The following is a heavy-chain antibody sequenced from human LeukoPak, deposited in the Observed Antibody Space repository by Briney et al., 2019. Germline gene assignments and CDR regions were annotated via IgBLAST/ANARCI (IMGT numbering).Heavy chain of an antibody. CDR1: GFTFSNAW. D-gene: IGHD3-10*01. V-gene: IGHV3-15*01. Sequence: GGSLRLSCAASGFTFSNAWMSWVRQAPGKGLEWVGRIKSKTDGGHTDYAAPVKGRFTISRDDSKHTLYLQMNSLKTEDTAVYYCTTEELWFGELAFYYYYMDVWGKGTTVTVSS. CDR3: TTEELWFGELAFYYYYMDV. CDR2: IKSKTDGGHT. J-gene: IGHJ6*03.